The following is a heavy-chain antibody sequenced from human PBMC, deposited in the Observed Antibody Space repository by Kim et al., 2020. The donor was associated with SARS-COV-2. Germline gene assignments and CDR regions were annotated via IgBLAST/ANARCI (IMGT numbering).Heavy chain of an antibody. CDR3: ARDLVCGLGV. V-gene: IGHV3-64*01. CDR1: GFTFRSYA. CDR2: ISSNGDST. Sequence: GGSLRLSCAASGFTFRSYAMHWVRQAPGKGLEYVSGISSNGDSTYYANSVKGRFTISRDNSKNTLYLQMGSLRAEDVAVFYCARDLVCGLGVWGQGTTVT. D-gene: IGHD2-8*01. J-gene: IGHJ6*02.